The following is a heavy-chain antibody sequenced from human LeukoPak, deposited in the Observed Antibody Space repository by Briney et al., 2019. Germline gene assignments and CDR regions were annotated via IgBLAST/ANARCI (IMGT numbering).Heavy chain of an antibody. V-gene: IGHV3-66*04. D-gene: IGHD3-10*01. J-gene: IGHJ4*02. Sequence: GGSLRLSCAASGFTVSGNYMSWVRQAPGKELEWVSVIYSGGTTHYTDSVKGRFTISRDDAKNTLYLQMTSLRAEDTAVYYCARLTVLSFGVDCWGQGTLVTVSS. CDR2: IYSGGTT. CDR1: GFTVSGNY. CDR3: ARLTVLSFGVDC.